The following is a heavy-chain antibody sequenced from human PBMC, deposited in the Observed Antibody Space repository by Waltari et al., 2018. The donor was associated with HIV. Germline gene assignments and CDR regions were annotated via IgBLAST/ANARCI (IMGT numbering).Heavy chain of an antibody. CDR3: AREGGSSSYDY. CDR2: ISNSGST. D-gene: IGHD2-15*01. V-gene: IGHV4-31*03. Sequence: QVQLQESGPGLVKPSQTLSLTCTVSGGSISSYGYYWSWIRQYPGKGLEWSGDISNSGSTYDNPSLKGRVNISVDTSKNQFSLKLGSVTAADTAVYYCAREGGSSSYDYWGQGTLVTVSP. J-gene: IGHJ4*02. CDR1: GGSISSYGYY.